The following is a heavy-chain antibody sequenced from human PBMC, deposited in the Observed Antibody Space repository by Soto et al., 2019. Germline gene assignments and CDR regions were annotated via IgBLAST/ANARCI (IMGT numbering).Heavy chain of an antibody. CDR1: GFTFTSSA. CDR2: IVVGSGNT. D-gene: IGHD4-4*01. V-gene: IGHV1-58*01. CDR3: AADNHYSNYAHDYYGMDV. Sequence: GASVKVGCKASGFTFTSSAVPSVRQARGQRLEWIGWIVVGSGNTNYAQKSQERVTITRDMSTSTAYMELSSLRSEDTAAYYSAADNHYSNYAHDYYGMDVWRQGTTVTIYS. J-gene: IGHJ6*02.